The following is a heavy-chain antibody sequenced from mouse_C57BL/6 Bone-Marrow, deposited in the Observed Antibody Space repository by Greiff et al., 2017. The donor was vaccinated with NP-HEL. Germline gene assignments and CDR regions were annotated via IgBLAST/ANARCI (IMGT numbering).Heavy chain of an antibody. Sequence: EVQVVESGPGLVKPSQSLSLTCSVTGYSITSGYYWNWIRQFPGNKLEWMGYISYDGSNNYNPSLKNRISITRDTSKNQFFLKLNSVTTEDTATYYCARYYYGSSYDYFDYWGQGTTLTVSS. D-gene: IGHD1-1*01. CDR1: GYSITSGYY. CDR2: ISYDGSN. V-gene: IGHV3-6*01. CDR3: ARYYYGSSYDYFDY. J-gene: IGHJ2*01.